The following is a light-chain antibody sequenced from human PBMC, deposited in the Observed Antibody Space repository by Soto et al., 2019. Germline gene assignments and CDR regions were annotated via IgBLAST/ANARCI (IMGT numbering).Light chain of an antibody. J-gene: IGKJ5*01. V-gene: IGKV1-39*01. CDR2: AAS. Sequence: DIQMTQSPSTLSASVGDRVTIIFRASQTISSWLAWYQQKPGKAPKLLIYAASSLQSGVPSRFSGSGSGTHFTLTISSLQLEDFATYYCQQSFSTLVTFGQGTRLEI. CDR1: QTISSW. CDR3: QQSFSTLVT.